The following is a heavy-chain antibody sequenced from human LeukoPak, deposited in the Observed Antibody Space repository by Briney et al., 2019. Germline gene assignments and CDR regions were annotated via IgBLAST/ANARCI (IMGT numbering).Heavy chain of an antibody. J-gene: IGHJ4*02. D-gene: IGHD6-6*01. CDR1: GFTFGSYS. V-gene: IGHV3-21*01. Sequence: PGVSLRLSCAASGFTFGSYSMNWVRQAPGKGLEWVSSISSSSSYIYYVDSVKGRFTISRDNAKNSLYLQMNSLRAEDTAVYYCARAKSNSSSGRRGYYFDYWGQGTLVTVSS. CDR2: ISSSSSYI. CDR3: ARAKSNSSSGRRGYYFDY.